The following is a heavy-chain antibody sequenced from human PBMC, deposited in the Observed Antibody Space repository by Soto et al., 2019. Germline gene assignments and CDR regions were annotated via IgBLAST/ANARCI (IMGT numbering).Heavy chain of an antibody. Sequence: GASVKVSCKASGYTFTSYGISWVRQAPGQGLEWMGWISTYNGNTNYAQKLQGRVTMTTDTSTSTAYMELRSLRSDDTAVYYCARVPPPEYYYDSSGYTDWGQGTLVTVSS. D-gene: IGHD3-22*01. CDR2: ISTYNGNT. J-gene: IGHJ4*02. CDR3: ARVPPPEYYYDSSGYTD. V-gene: IGHV1-18*01. CDR1: GYTFTSYG.